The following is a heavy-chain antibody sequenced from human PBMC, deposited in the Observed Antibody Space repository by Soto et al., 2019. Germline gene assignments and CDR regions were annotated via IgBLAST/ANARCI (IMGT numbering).Heavy chain of an antibody. CDR3: ASNRNSSSWYFGYFDL. D-gene: IGHD6-13*01. Sequence: QVQLQQWGAGLLKPSETLSLTCAVYGGSFSGYYWSWIRQPPGKGLEWIGEINHSGSTNYNPSLKSRVTISVDTSKNQFSLKLSSVTAADTAVYYCASNRNSSSWYFGYFDLWGRGTLVTVSS. CDR1: GGSFSGYY. CDR2: INHSGST. J-gene: IGHJ2*01. V-gene: IGHV4-34*01.